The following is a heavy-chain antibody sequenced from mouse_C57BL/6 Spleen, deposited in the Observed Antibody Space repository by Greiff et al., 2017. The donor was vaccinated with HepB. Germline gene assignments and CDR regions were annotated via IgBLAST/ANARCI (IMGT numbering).Heavy chain of an antibody. V-gene: IGHV5-15*04. D-gene: IGHD2-4*01. CDR1: GFTFSDYG. CDR3: ARGDYDPFFAY. Sequence: EVMLVEPGGGLVKPGGSLKLSCAASGFTFSDYGMAWVRQAPRKGPEWVAFISNLAYSIYYADTVTGRFTITRENAKNTLYLEMSSLRSEDAAMYYCARGDYDPFFAYWGQGTLVTVSA. CDR2: ISNLAYSI. J-gene: IGHJ3*01.